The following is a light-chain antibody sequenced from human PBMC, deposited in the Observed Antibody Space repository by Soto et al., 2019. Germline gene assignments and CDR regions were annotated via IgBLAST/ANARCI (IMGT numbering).Light chain of an antibody. CDR2: GAS. Sequence: EIVMTQSPLTLSVSPGERATLSCRASQNININLAWYQQRPGQAPRVLIYGASSRASGIPDRFSGSGSGTDFTLTINRLEPDDFPFYYCQQYKDCPPLTFGGGTRVEIK. J-gene: IGKJ4*01. CDR1: QNININ. V-gene: IGKV3D-15*01. CDR3: QQYKDCPPLT.